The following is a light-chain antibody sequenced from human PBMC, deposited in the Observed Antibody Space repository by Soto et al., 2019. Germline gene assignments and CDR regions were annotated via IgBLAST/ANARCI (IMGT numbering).Light chain of an antibody. Sequence: DIQMTQSPSTLSASVGDRVTITCRASQSISRSLAWFQQKPGKAPKILIYKDFSLESGVPSRFSGSGSGTEFTLTISRLQPGDFATYYGQQYNSYPLTCGGGTKVEIK. CDR2: KDF. CDR3: QQYNSYPLT. V-gene: IGKV1-5*03. CDR1: QSISRS. J-gene: IGKJ4*01.